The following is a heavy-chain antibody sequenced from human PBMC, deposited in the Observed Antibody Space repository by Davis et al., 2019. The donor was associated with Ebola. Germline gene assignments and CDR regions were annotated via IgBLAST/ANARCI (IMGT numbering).Heavy chain of an antibody. Sequence: SETLSLTCTVSGDSISSHYWSWIRQPPGKGLEWIGYIYYSGSTSYSPSLKSRVTISVDTSKNHFSLKLLSVTAADTAVYYCARRQGSKFDSWGQGTLVTVSS. V-gene: IGHV4-59*11. CDR3: ARRQGSKFDS. J-gene: IGHJ4*02. CDR1: GDSISSHY. CDR2: IYYSGST.